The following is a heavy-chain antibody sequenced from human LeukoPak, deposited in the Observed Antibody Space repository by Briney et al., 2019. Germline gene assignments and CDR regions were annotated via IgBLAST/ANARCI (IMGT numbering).Heavy chain of an antibody. J-gene: IGHJ6*04. Sequence: GGSLRLSCAASGFTFSRYWMSWVRQAPGKGLEWVANIKQDGSEIYYVDSVKGRFTISRDNAKNSLYLQMNSLRGEDTGLYYCARDATPTHSSGWVYMDVWGKGTTVTISS. D-gene: IGHD6-25*01. CDR3: ARDATPTHSSGWVYMDV. CDR1: GFTFSRYW. CDR2: IKQDGSEI. V-gene: IGHV3-7*01.